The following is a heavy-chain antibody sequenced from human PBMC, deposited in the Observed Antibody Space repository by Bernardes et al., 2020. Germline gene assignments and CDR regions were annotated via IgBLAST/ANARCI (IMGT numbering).Heavy chain of an antibody. CDR2: INPSGGST. CDR3: ARDDGYDILTGYYPRYYFDY. CDR1: GYTFTSYY. V-gene: IGHV1-46*01. D-gene: IGHD3-9*01. Sequence: ASVKDSCKASGYTFTSYYMHWVRQAPGQGLEWMGIINPSGGSTSYAQKFQGRVTMTRDTSTSTVYMELSSLRSEDTAVYYCARDDGYDILTGYYPRYYFDYWGQGTLVTGSS. J-gene: IGHJ4*02.